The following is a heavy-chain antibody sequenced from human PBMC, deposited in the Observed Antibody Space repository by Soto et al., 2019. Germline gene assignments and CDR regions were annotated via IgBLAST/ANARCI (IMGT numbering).Heavy chain of an antibody. V-gene: IGHV3-48*03. CDR1: RFTFSTYE. D-gene: IGHD2-2*01. J-gene: IGHJ4*02. Sequence: GGSLRLSCAASRFTFSTYEMNWVRQAPGKGLEWVSYISSSGNTVYYADSVKGRFTISRDNTRNSLYLQMNSLRDEDTALYYCVRYCSTTLCNGVATRTFDYWGQGTQVTVSS. CDR2: ISSSGNTV. CDR3: VRYCSTTLCNGVATRTFDY.